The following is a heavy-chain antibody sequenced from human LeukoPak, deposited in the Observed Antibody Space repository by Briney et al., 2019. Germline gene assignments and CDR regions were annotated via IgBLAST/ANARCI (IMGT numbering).Heavy chain of an antibody. J-gene: IGHJ4*02. V-gene: IGHV4-34*01. CDR1: GGSFSGYY. Sequence: SETLSLTCAVYGGSFSGYYWSWIRQPPGKGLEWIGEINHSGSTNYNPSLKSRVTISVDTSKNQFSLKLSSVTAADTAVYYCARGLRGSGSPNFDYRGQGTLVTVSS. D-gene: IGHD1-26*01. CDR3: ARGLRGSGSPNFDY. CDR2: INHSGST.